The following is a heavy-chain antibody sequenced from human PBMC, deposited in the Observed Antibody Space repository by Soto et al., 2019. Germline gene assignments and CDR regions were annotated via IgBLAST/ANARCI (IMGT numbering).Heavy chain of an antibody. V-gene: IGHV5-51*01. J-gene: IGHJ6*02. CDR3: ARQGGGMDV. Sequence: LRQMPGKGLEWMGIIYPGDSDTRYSPSFQGQVTISADQSINTAYLQWSSLKASGTAIYYCARQGGGMDVWGQGTTVTV. CDR2: IYPGDSDT. D-gene: IGHD3-16*01.